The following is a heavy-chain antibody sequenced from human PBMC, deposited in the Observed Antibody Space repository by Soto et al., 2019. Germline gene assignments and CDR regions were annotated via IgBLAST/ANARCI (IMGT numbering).Heavy chain of an antibody. CDR2: IYPGDSDT. V-gene: IGHV5-51*01. CDR1: GYSFTSYW. Sequence: PGESLKISCKGSGYSFTSYWIGWVRQMPGKGLEWMGIIYPGDSDTRYSPSFQGQVTISADKSISTAYLQWSSLEASDTAIYYCARRSSGYYYYMDVWGKGTTVTVS. D-gene: IGHD3-10*01. CDR3: ARRSSGYYYYMDV. J-gene: IGHJ6*03.